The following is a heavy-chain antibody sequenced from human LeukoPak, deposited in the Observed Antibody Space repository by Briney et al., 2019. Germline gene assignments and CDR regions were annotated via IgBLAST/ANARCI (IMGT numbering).Heavy chain of an antibody. D-gene: IGHD3-22*01. CDR1: GGSFSGYY. J-gene: IGHJ4*02. CDR2: INHSGST. V-gene: IGHV4-34*01. CDR3: ARQPYYYDSSGYYDRSPNFDY. Sequence: SETLSLTCAVYGGSFSGYYWSWIRQPPGKGLEWIGEINHSGSTNYNPSLKSRVTISVDTSKNQFSLKLSSVTAADTAVYCCARQPYYYDSSGYYDRSPNFDYWGQGTLVTVSS.